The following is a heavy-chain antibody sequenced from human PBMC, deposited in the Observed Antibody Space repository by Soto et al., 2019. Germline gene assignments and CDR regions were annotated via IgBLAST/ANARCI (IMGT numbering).Heavy chain of an antibody. J-gene: IGHJ4*02. CDR2: ISSSSSYI. CDR3: MLGGYNYGVYFDY. Sequence: PGGSVRLSCAASGFTFSSYSMNWVRQAPGKGLEWVSSISSSSSYIYYADSVKGRFTISRDNAKNSLYLQMNSLRAEDTAVYYCMLGGYNYGVYFDYWGQGTLVTVSS. V-gene: IGHV3-21*01. D-gene: IGHD5-12*01. CDR1: GFTFSSYS.